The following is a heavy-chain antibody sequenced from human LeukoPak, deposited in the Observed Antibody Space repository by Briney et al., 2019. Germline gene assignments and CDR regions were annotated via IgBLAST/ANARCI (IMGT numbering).Heavy chain of an antibody. CDR2: IYYNGNT. V-gene: IGHV4-59*01. CDR1: GGSITSYY. D-gene: IGHD6-19*01. CDR3: ARAGGFSGYSSV. Sequence: SETLSLTCTVSGGSITSYYWTWIRQPPGKGLEWIGYIYYNGNTNYNPSLKSRVTISVDTSKNQFSLKLSSVTAADTAVYYCARAGGFSGYSSVWGQGTLVTVSS. J-gene: IGHJ4*02.